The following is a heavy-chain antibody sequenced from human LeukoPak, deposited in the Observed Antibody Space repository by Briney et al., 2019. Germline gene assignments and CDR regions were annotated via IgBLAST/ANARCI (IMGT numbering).Heavy chain of an antibody. V-gene: IGHV3-30*02. J-gene: IGHJ4*02. CDR3: AKDRDDYFYFDY. CDR1: GFTFSSYG. Sequence: GGSLRLSCAASGFTFSSYGMHWVRQAPGKGLEWVAFIRYDGSNEYYADSVKGRFTISRDNSKNTLYLQMNSLRAEDTAVYYCAKDRDDYFYFDYWGQGTLVTVSS. CDR2: IRYDGSNE. D-gene: IGHD5-12*01.